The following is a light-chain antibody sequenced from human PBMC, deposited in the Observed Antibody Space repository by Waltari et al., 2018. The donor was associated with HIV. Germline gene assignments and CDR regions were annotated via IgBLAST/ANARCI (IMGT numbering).Light chain of an antibody. Sequence: QSALTQPPSVSGSLGQSVTISSTGTSSDVGNYNQVSWYQQSPGTAPKRMIYDVSNRPSGVPDRFSGSKSGNTASLTISGLQAEDEADYYCSSFTTSITVVFGGGTKLTVL. V-gene: IGLV2-18*02. J-gene: IGLJ2*01. CDR1: SSDVGNYNQ. CDR3: SSFTTSITVV. CDR2: DVS.